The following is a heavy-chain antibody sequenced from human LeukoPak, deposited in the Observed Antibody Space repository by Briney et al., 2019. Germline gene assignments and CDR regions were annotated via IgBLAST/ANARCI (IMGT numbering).Heavy chain of an antibody. Sequence: GGSLRLSCAASGFTFSDHYVDWVRQAPGKGLEWVGRIRNKANSYTTEYAASVRGRFTVSREDSKNSVYLQMNSLKTEDTAVYYCARGTRTTATTYGMDVWGQGTTVTVSS. D-gene: IGHD1-1*01. CDR3: ARGTRTTATTYGMDV. CDR2: IRNKANSYTT. CDR1: GFTFSDHY. V-gene: IGHV3-72*01. J-gene: IGHJ6*02.